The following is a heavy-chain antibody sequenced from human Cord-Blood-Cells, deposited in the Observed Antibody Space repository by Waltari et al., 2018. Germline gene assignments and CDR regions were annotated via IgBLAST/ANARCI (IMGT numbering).Heavy chain of an antibody. CDR1: GGSISSSSYY. J-gene: IGHJ3*02. V-gene: IGHV4-39*01. D-gene: IGHD2-15*01. CDR3: ARYCSGGSCYDAFDI. CDR2: IYYSGST. Sequence: QLQLQESGPGLVKPSETLSLTCTVSGGSISSSSYYWGWIRQPPGKGLGWIGSIYYSGSTYYNPSLKSRVTISVDTSKNQFSLKLSSVTAADTAVYYCARYCSGGSCYDAFDIWGQGTMVTVSS.